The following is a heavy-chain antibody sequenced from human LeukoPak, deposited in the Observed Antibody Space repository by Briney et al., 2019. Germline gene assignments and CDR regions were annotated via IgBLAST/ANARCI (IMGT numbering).Heavy chain of an antibody. CDR1: GFTFSTYW. CDR3: ARAVTAVTYFDF. V-gene: IGHV3-7*01. Sequence: HPGGSLRLSCAASGFTFSTYWMSWVRQAPGKGLEWVAIIKQDGSEKSYVDSVKGRLTIFRDNAKNSLYLQMNSLRAEDTAVYYCARAVTAVTYFDFWGQGTLVTVSS. J-gene: IGHJ4*02. CDR2: IKQDGSEK. D-gene: IGHD4-17*01.